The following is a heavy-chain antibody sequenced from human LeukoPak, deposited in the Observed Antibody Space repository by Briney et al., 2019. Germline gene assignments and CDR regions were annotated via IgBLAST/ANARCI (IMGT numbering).Heavy chain of an antibody. D-gene: IGHD3-16*02. V-gene: IGHV1-2*02. J-gene: IGHJ4*02. Sequence: ASVKVSCKASGYTFTGYYMHWVRQAPGQGLEWMGWINPNSGGTNYAQKFQGRVTMTRNTSISTAYMELSSLRSEDTAVYYCARDHPHYDYVWGSYRRAFDYWGQGTLVTVSS. CDR1: GYTFTGYY. CDR3: ARDHPHYDYVWGSYRRAFDY. CDR2: INPNSGGT.